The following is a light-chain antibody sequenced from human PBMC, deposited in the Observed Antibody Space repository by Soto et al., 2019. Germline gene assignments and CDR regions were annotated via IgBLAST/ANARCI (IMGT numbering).Light chain of an antibody. Sequence: QSALTQPASVSGSPGQSITISCTGTSSDVGAYNYVSWYQQHPGKAPKLIIYDVSNRPSGVSNRFSGSKSGNTASLTISGLQAEDEDDYYCSSYTSSITLVFGGGTKVTVL. CDR1: SSDVGAYNY. CDR2: DVS. CDR3: SSYTSSITLV. V-gene: IGLV2-14*01. J-gene: IGLJ3*02.